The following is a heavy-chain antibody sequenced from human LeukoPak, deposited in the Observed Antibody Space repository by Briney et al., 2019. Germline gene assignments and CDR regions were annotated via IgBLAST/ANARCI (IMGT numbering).Heavy chain of an antibody. CDR1: GYTFTSYD. Sequence: GASVQVSCKASGYTFTSYDINWVRQATGQGFEWMGWMNPNSGNTGYAQKFQGRVTMTRNTSISTAYMELSSLRSEDTAVYYCARDYYDSSGYSNAFDIWGQGTMVTVSS. CDR2: MNPNSGNT. D-gene: IGHD3-22*01. J-gene: IGHJ3*02. CDR3: ARDYYDSSGYSNAFDI. V-gene: IGHV1-8*01.